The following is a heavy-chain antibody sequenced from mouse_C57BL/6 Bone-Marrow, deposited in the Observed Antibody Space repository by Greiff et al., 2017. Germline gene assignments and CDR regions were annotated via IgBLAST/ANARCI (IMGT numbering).Heavy chain of an antibody. CDR1: GYTFTSYG. CDR2: IDPSGSYT. Sequence: LVESGAELARPGASVKLSCKASGYTFTSYGISWVKQRPGQGLEWIGVIDPSGSYTNYNQKFKGKATLTVDTSSSTAYMQLSSLTSEDSAVYYCARATFAYWGQGTLVTVSA. CDR3: ARATFAY. J-gene: IGHJ3*01. V-gene: IGHV1-59*01. D-gene: IGHD6-1*01.